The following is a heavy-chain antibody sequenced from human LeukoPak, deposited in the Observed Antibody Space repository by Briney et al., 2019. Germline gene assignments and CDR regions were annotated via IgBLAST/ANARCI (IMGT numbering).Heavy chain of an antibody. J-gene: IGHJ4*02. CDR1: GGSFSGYY. Sequence: SETLSLTCAVYGGSFSGYYWSWIRQPPGKGLEWIGEINHSGSTNYNPSLKSRVTISVDTSKNQFFLKLSSVPAADTAVYYCARLRADYWGQGTLVTVSS. CDR3: ARLRADY. V-gene: IGHV4-34*01. CDR2: INHSGST.